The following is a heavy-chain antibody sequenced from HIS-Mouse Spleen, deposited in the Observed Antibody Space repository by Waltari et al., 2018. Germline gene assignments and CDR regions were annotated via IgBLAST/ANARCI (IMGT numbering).Heavy chain of an antibody. CDR3: AQNYYGSGSYYY. Sequence: EVQLLESGGGLVQPGGSLRLSCAASGSTFSSYAMSWVGQAPGKGLEWVSAISGSGGSTYYADSVKGRFTISRDNSKNTLYLQMNSLRAEDTAVYYCAQNYYGSGSYYYWGQGTLVTVSS. CDR1: GSTFSSYA. D-gene: IGHD3-10*01. CDR2: ISGSGGST. V-gene: IGHV3-23*01. J-gene: IGHJ4*02.